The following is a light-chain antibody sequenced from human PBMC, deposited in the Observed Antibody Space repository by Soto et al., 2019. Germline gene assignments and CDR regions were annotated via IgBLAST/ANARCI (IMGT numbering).Light chain of an antibody. Sequence: QSALTQPASVSGSPGQSISIPCTGTSSDIGAFNFVSWYQQHPGKAPKVLIYGFTNRPSGVDYRFSGSKSGNTASLIISGLRPEDEADYYFRSFTSASTRIFGTGTKVTVL. J-gene: IGLJ1*01. V-gene: IGLV2-14*03. CDR3: RSFTSASTRI. CDR2: GFT. CDR1: SSDIGAFNF.